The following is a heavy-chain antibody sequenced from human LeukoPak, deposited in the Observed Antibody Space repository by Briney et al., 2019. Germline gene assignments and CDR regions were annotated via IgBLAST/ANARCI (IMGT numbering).Heavy chain of an antibody. D-gene: IGHD2-2*01. Sequence: SETLSLSCAVYDGSFSGYYWSWIRQPPGKGLEWIGEINHSGSTNYNPSLKSRVTISVDTSKNQFSLKLSSVTAADTAVYYCARGWVVPAAIFDYWGQGTLVTVSS. CDR1: DGSFSGYY. CDR3: ARGWVVPAAIFDY. V-gene: IGHV4-34*01. J-gene: IGHJ4*02. CDR2: INHSGST.